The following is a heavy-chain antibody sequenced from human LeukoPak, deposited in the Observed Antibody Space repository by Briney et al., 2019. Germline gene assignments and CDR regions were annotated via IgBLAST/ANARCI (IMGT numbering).Heavy chain of an antibody. CDR2: IIPIFGTA. V-gene: IGHV1-69*05. D-gene: IGHD2-2*01. J-gene: IGHJ4*02. CDR1: GGTFSSYA. CDR3: ARDRGSASCNDY. Sequence: ASVKVSCKASGGTFSSYAISWVRQAPGQGLEWMGGIIPIFGTANYAQKFQGRVTITTDESTSTAYMELSSLRSEDTAVYYCARDRGSASCNDYWGQGTLVTVSS.